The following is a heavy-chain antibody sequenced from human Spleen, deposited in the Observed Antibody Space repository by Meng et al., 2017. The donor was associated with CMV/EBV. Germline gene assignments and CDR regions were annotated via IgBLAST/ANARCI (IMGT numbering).Heavy chain of an antibody. D-gene: IGHD6-6*01. V-gene: IGHV3-21*01. CDR2: ISSSSSYI. Sequence: GESLKISCAASGFNFSSYSMNWVRQAPGKGLEWVSSISSSSSYIYYADSVKGRFTISRDNAKNSLYLQMNSLRAEDTAVYYCARRIVIAARRGDYYYYGMDVWGQGTTVTVSS. CDR3: ARRIVIAARRGDYYYYGMDV. CDR1: GFNFSSYS. J-gene: IGHJ6*02.